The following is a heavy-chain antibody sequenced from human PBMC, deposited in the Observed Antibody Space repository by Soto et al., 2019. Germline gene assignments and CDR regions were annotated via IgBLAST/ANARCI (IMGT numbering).Heavy chain of an antibody. CDR1: GFTLGDYA. CDR3: AKSHTTSGWYVTTDY. Sequence: LRLSCAASGFTLGDYAMQWVRQAPGKGLEWVSAISWNSGSIDYADSVKGRFTISRDNAKNSLYLQMNSLRAEDTALYYCAKSHTTSGWYVTTDYWGQGTRVTVSS. CDR2: ISWNSGSI. J-gene: IGHJ4*02. D-gene: IGHD6-19*01. V-gene: IGHV3-9*01.